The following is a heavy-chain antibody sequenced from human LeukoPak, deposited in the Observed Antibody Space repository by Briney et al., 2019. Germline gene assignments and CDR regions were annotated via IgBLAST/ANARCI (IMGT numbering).Heavy chain of an antibody. J-gene: IGHJ4*02. CDR1: GGTFSSYA. CDR3: TELAGAKFDY. CDR2: IIPIFGTA. D-gene: IGHD1-7*01. Sequence: GASVKVSCKASGGTFSSYAISWVRQAPGQGLEWMGGIIPIFGTANYAQKFQGRVTITTDESTSTAYMELSSLRSEDTAVYYCTELAGAKFDYWGQGTLVTVSS. V-gene: IGHV1-69*05.